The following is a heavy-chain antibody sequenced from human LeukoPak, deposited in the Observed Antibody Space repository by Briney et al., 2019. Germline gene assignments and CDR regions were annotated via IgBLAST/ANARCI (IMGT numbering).Heavy chain of an antibody. J-gene: IGHJ4*02. CDR2: ITGSGDGT. Sequence: GGSLRLSCAASGFTFSSYAMMWVRQSPEKGLEWVSSITGSGDGTYYADSVRGRFTISRDNSKNTLYLQMNSLRAEDTAVYFCVKGFVHPTYYFEYWGQGTLVTVSS. D-gene: IGHD3-10*01. CDR3: VKGFVHPTYYFEY. V-gene: IGHV3-23*01. CDR1: GFTFSSYA.